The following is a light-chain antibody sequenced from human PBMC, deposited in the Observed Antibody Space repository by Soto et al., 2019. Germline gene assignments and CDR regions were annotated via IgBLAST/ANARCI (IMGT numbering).Light chain of an antibody. V-gene: IGKV3-20*01. CDR2: GSS. J-gene: IGKJ2*01. CDR1: QSVSNNY. CDR3: QQYGSSPPYT. Sequence: EVVLTQSPGTLSLSPGERATLSCRASQSVSNNYLAWYQQKPGQSPKLLIFGSSDRATGIPDRFSGSGSGTDFTITISSLEPEDFAVYYCQQYGSSPPYTCGQGTKLEIK.